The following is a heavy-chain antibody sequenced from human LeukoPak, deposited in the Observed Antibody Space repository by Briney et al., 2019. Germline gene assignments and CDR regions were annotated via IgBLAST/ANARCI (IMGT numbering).Heavy chain of an antibody. Sequence: GGSLRLSCAASGFTFSSYAMSWVRQAPGKGLEWVSAISGSGGSTYYADSVKGRFTISRDNSKNTLYLQMNSLRAEDTAVYYCATPIRGRYCSGGSCYSPFDFWGQGTLVTVSS. CDR2: ISGSGGST. V-gene: IGHV3-23*01. CDR3: ATPIRGRYCSGGSCYSPFDF. D-gene: IGHD2-15*01. CDR1: GFTFSSYA. J-gene: IGHJ4*02.